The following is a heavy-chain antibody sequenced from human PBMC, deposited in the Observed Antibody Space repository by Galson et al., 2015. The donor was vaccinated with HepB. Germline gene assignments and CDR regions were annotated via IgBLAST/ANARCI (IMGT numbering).Heavy chain of an antibody. D-gene: IGHD6-19*01. CDR1: GFIFENHA. V-gene: IGHV3-23*01. CDR3: TKSDVATAGIIDY. J-gene: IGHJ4*02. CDR2: ISGRGDNT. Sequence: SLRLSCAVSGFIFENHAMTWVRQAPGKGLEWVAGISGRGDNTYYAASVKGRFTISRDNSKNTLSLQMNSLRADDTALYYCTKSDVATAGIIDYWGQGTQVRVSS.